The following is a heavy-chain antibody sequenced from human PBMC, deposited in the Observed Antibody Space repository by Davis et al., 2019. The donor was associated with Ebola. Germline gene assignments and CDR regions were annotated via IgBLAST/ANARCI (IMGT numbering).Heavy chain of an antibody. J-gene: IGHJ4*02. CDR3: ARAVFHEVLDY. Sequence: GESLKISCAASGFSFSRYAMHWVRQAPGKGLEYVSGISSNGGNKYYADSVRSRFSISRDNSKNTLYLQMNSLTADDTAVYYCARAVFHEVLDYWGQGTPVTASS. D-gene: IGHD3-3*01. V-gene: IGHV3-64*02. CDR1: GFSFSRYA. CDR2: ISSNGGNK.